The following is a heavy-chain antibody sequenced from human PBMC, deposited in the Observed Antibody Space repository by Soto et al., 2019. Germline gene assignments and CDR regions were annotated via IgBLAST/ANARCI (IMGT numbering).Heavy chain of an antibody. Sequence: GSLRLSCAASGGIFGNYGMNWVRQAPGKGLQWVSAISGSGISTYYADSVKGRFTISRDNSKKTLFLQMNSLRAGDTAVYYCAKDGPVSTFDYWGQGTLVTVSS. D-gene: IGHD4-17*01. CDR3: AKDGPVSTFDY. CDR2: ISGSGIST. J-gene: IGHJ4*02. CDR1: GGIFGNYG. V-gene: IGHV3-23*01.